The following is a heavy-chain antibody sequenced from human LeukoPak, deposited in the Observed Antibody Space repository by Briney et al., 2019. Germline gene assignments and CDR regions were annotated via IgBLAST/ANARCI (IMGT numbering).Heavy chain of an antibody. CDR1: GFTVSSNY. D-gene: IGHD3-10*01. CDR2: IYSGGST. J-gene: IGHJ6*03. V-gene: IGHV3-53*01. Sequence: GGSLRLSCAASGFTVSSNYMSWVRQAPGKGLEWVSVIYSGGSTYYADSVKGRFTISRDNSKNTLYLQTNSLRAEDTAVYYCARERTYYYGSGIGYMDVWGKGTTVTISS. CDR3: ARERTYYYGSGIGYMDV.